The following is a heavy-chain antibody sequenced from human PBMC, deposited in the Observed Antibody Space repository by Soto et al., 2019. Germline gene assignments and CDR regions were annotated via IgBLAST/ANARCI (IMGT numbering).Heavy chain of an antibody. CDR3: VRGYGGYFDD. CDR2: ITPLFETT. CDR1: GVTINSFA. D-gene: IGHD4-17*01. V-gene: IGHV1-69*01. J-gene: IGHJ4*02. Sequence: QVQLVQSGAEVKKPGSSVKVSCKASGVTINSFAVTWVRQAPGQGFQWLGGITPLFETTNYAQNFQGRVTITADESTTTSYMELRGLASEDTAVYYCVRGYGGYFDDWGQGTLVIVSS.